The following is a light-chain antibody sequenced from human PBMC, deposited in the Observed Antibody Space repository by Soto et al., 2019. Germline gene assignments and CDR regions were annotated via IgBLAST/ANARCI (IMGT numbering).Light chain of an antibody. CDR2: EDN. Sequence: NFMLPQPHSVSESPGKTVTISCTRSSGNIAINYVQWYQHRPGSATTIVIYEDNQRPSGVPDRFSGSIDSSSNSASLTVSGLKTEDEADCYGQSYVSSNHVVLGGGTKLTLL. CDR1: SGNIAINY. CDR3: QSYVSSNHVV. V-gene: IGLV6-57*04. J-gene: IGLJ2*01.